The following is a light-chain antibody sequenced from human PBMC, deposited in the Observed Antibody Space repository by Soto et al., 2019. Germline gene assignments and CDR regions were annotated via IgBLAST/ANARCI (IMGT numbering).Light chain of an antibody. J-gene: IGLJ2*01. Sequence: QSALTQPPSASGSPGQSVTISCTGTSSDVGGYNYVSWYQQHPGKAPKLMIYEVSKRPSGVPDRFSGSKSGNTASLTVSGLQAEDEADYDCSSSAGSKGHVVFGRGTKLTVL. CDR1: SSDVGGYNY. V-gene: IGLV2-8*01. CDR2: EVS. CDR3: SSSAGSKGHVV.